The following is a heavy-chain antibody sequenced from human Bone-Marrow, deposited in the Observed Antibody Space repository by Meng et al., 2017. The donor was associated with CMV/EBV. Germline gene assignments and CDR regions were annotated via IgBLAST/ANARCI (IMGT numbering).Heavy chain of an antibody. V-gene: IGHV4-59*01. D-gene: IGHD3-16*01. CDR3: ARDGGWGKGGFDI. Sequence: SETLSLTCTVSGGSISSYYWSWIRQPPGKGLEWIGYIYYSGSTKYNPSLKSRVTISVDTSKNQFSLKLRSVTAADTVVYYCARDGGWGKGGFDIWGQGTMVTVSS. CDR2: IYYSGST. J-gene: IGHJ3*02. CDR1: GGSISSYY.